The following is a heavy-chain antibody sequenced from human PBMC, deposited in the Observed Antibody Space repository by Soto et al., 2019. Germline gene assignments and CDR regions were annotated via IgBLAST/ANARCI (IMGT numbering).Heavy chain of an antibody. V-gene: IGHV4-34*01. D-gene: IGHD3-10*01. CDR2: INHSGST. Sequence: QVQLQQWGAGLLKPSETLSLTCAVYGGSFSGYYWSWIRQPPGKGLEWIGEINHSGSTNYNPSLKSRVTISVGTSKNQFSLKLSSVTAADTAVYYCARTLIWFGEYYYYMDVWGKGTTVTVSS. J-gene: IGHJ6*03. CDR1: GGSFSGYY. CDR3: ARTLIWFGEYYYYMDV.